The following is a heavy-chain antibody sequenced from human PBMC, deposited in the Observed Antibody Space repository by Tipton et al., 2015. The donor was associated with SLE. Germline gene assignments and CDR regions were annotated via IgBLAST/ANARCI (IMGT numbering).Heavy chain of an antibody. V-gene: IGHV4-39*07. CDR3: ARVGDYVWGSSGWYFDL. J-gene: IGHJ2*01. CDR1: GGSISSSSYY. Sequence: TLSLTCTVSGGSISSSSYYWGWIRQPPGKGLEWIGSIYYSGSTYYNPSLKSRVTISVDTSKNQFSLKLSPVTAADTAVYYCARVGDYVWGSSGWYFDLWGRGTLVTVSS. D-gene: IGHD3-16*01. CDR2: IYYSGST.